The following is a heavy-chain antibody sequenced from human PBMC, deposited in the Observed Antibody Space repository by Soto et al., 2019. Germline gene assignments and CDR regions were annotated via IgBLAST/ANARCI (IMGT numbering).Heavy chain of an antibody. J-gene: IGHJ4*02. V-gene: IGHV4-39*01. CDR3: ARVPPPTYYFDY. Sequence: SETLSLTCTVSGGSISSSSYYWGWIRQPPGKGLEWIGSIYYSGSTYYNPSLKSRVTISVDTSKNQFSLKLSSVTAADTAVYYCARVPPPTYYFDYWGQGTLVTVSS. CDR1: GGSISSSSYY. CDR2: IYYSGST.